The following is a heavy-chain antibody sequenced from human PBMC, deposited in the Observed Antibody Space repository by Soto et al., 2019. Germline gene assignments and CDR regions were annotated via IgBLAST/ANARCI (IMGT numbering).Heavy chain of an antibody. CDR2: IYYSGST. CDR3: ASAGNYDFWSGYYGVRGYYYYGMDV. V-gene: IGHV4-61*01. Sequence: PSETLSLTCTVSGGSVSSGSYYWSWIRQPPGKGLERIGYIYYSGSTNYNPSLKSRVTISVDTSKNQFSLKLSSVTAADTAVYYCASAGNYDFWSGYYGVRGYYYYGMDVWGQGTTVTVAS. D-gene: IGHD3-3*01. CDR1: GGSVSSGSYY. J-gene: IGHJ6*02.